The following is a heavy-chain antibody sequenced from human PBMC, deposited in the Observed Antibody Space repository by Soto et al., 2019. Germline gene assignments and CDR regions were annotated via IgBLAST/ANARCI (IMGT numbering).Heavy chain of an antibody. CDR2: VYSSGGT. J-gene: IGHJ5*02. V-gene: IGHV4-4*07. CDR1: GGSMTSYY. CDR3: ASGQRFSEWFDP. D-gene: IGHD3-3*01. Sequence: SETLSLTCTVSGGSMTSYYWTGIRQPAGKGLDWIGRVYSSGGTHYDPSLKSRVTISLDTSKNQFSLRLLSVTDADTAVYFCASGQRFSEWFDPWGQGTLVTVSP.